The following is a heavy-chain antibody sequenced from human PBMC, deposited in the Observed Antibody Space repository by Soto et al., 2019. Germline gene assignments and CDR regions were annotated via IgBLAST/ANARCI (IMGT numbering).Heavy chain of an antibody. D-gene: IGHD3-10*01. J-gene: IGHJ4*02. Sequence: PGGSLRLSCAASGFSFGSYVMTWVRQAPGKGLEWVSSISGSGAVTNYGDSVKGRFTVSRDMSRDTQYLQMNSLRVEDTATYYCGRLMGRGQTDYWGQGTQVTVSS. CDR3: GRLMGRGQTDY. CDR1: GFSFGSYV. CDR2: ISGSGAVT. V-gene: IGHV3-23*01.